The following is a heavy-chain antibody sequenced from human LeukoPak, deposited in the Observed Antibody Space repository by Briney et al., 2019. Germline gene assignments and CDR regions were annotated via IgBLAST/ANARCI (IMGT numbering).Heavy chain of an antibody. D-gene: IGHD1-26*01. Sequence: PGGSLRLSCAASGFAFSSYTMNWVRQAPGKGLEWVSCISSSSSYIYYADSVKGRFTISRDNAKNSLYLQMNSLRAEDTAVYYCARVWYSGSYNGWFDPWGQGTLVTVSS. J-gene: IGHJ5*02. CDR3: ARVWYSGSYNGWFDP. CDR1: GFAFSSYT. V-gene: IGHV3-21*04. CDR2: ISSSSSYI.